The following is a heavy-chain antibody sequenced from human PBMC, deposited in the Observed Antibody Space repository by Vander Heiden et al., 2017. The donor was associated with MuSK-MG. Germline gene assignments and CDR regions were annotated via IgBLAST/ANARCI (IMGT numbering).Heavy chain of an antibody. D-gene: IGHD2-2*01. V-gene: IGHV4-34*01. CDR2: INHSGSA. CDR3: ARSRRYCSSTSCYYSWFGP. Sequence: QVQLQQWGAGLLKPSETLSLTCAVYGGSFSPYYWNWVRQPPGKGLEWIGEINHSGSANHNPSFKIRVTMSVDTSKNQFSLRLTSVTAADTAVYFCARSRRYCSSTSCYYSWFGPWGHGTQVTVSS. CDR1: GGSFSPYY. J-gene: IGHJ5*02.